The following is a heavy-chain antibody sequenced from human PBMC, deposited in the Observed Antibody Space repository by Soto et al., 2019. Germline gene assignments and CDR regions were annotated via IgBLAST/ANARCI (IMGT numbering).Heavy chain of an antibody. CDR3: ARGWETVGTTTPFAY. CDR1: GGTFSNYA. D-gene: IGHD1-26*01. Sequence: SVKVSCKASGGTFSNYAINWVRQAPGQGLEWTGGIIPLFGTPNYAQKFQGRVTFTAHKSTSTAYMELRSLRSDDTAVYYCARGWETVGTTTPFAYWGQGTLVTVSS. J-gene: IGHJ4*02. CDR2: IIPLFGTP. V-gene: IGHV1-69*06.